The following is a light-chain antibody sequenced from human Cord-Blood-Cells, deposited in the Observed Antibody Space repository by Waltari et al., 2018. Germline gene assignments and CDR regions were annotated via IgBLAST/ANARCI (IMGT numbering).Light chain of an antibody. CDR3: SSYTSSSTWV. V-gene: IGLV2-14*01. CDR1: SSDVGGYNY. CDR2: DFS. J-gene: IGLJ3*02. Sequence: QSALTQPASVSGSPGQSITISCTGTSSDVGGYNYVSLYPQHPGKAPKPIIYDFSKRPSGVSNRFSGSTSGNTASLTISGLQAEDEADYYCSSYTSSSTWVFGGGTKLTVL.